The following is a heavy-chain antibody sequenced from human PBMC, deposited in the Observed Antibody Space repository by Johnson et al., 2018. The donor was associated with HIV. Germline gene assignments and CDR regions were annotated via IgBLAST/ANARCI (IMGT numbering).Heavy chain of an antibody. CDR3: ARTRHYYEAFDI. CDR1: GFTVNNNY. Sequence: VLLVESGGGLIQPGESLRLSCAASGFTVNNNYMNWVRQTPGKGLEWVSVIYTGGSTYYADSVKGRFTISRDNSKNTLYLQMNSLRAEDTAVYYCARTRHYYEAFDIWGQGTMVTVSS. V-gene: IGHV3-53*01. D-gene: IGHD3-10*01. CDR2: IYTGGST. J-gene: IGHJ3*02.